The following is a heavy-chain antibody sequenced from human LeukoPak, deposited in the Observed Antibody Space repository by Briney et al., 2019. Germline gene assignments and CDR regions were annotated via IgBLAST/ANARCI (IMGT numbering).Heavy chain of an antibody. D-gene: IGHD1-1*01. CDR1: GGSVSSGNYY. CDR3: ARGIRTGYGY. J-gene: IGHJ4*02. CDR2: VDYSGST. Sequence: SETLSLTCSVSGGSVSSGNYYWSWIRQPPGKGLEWIGYVDYSGSTSYNPSLKRRVTISLDASKNQFSLKVMYLTAADTAVYYCARGIRTGYGYWGQGTLVTVSS. V-gene: IGHV4-61*01.